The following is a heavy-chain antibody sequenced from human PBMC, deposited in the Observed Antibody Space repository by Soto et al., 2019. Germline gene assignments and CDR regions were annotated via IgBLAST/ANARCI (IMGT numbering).Heavy chain of an antibody. Sequence: GESLKISCKGSGYSFTSYWIGWVRQMLGKGLEWMGIIYPGDSDTRYSPSFQGQVTISADKSISTAYLQWSSLKASDTAMYYCARRAAYCSSTSCYKGEDYYYGMDVWGQGTTVTVSS. V-gene: IGHV5-51*01. CDR2: IYPGDSDT. D-gene: IGHD2-2*02. CDR3: ARRAAYCSSTSCYKGEDYYYGMDV. J-gene: IGHJ6*02. CDR1: GYSFTSYW.